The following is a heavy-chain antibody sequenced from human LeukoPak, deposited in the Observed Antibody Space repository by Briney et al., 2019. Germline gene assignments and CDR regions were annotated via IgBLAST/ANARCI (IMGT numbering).Heavy chain of an antibody. J-gene: IGHJ3*02. CDR3: ARSAHYYDSSGYYYGTDDAFDI. V-gene: IGHV1-8*01. CDR2: MNPNSGNT. CDR1: GYTFTSYD. Sequence: ASVKVSCKASGYTFTSYDINWVRQATGQGLEWMGWMNPNSGNTGYAQKFQGRVTMTRNTSISTAYMELSNLRSEDTAVYYCARSAHYYDSSGYYYGTDDAFDIWGQGTMVTVSS. D-gene: IGHD3-22*01.